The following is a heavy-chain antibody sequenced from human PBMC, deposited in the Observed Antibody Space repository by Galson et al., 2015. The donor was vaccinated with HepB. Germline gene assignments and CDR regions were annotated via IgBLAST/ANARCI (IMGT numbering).Heavy chain of an antibody. D-gene: IGHD4-11*01. V-gene: IGHV1-69*13. CDR2: IIPIFGTA. CDR3: ATQGEDYSNYGVGYYYYYMDV. J-gene: IGHJ6*03. CDR1: GGTFSSYA. Sequence: SVKVSCKASGGTFSSYAISWVRQAPGQGLEWMGGIIPIFGTANYAQKFQGRVTITADESTSTAYMELSGLRSEDTAVYYCATQGEDYSNYGVGYYYYYMDVWGKGTTVTVSS.